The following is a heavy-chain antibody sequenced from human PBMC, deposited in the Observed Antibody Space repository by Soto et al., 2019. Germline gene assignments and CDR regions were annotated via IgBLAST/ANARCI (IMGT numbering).Heavy chain of an antibody. D-gene: IGHD3-10*01. CDR3: AGIPIRPTVPWFDP. Sequence: SETLSLTCTVSGDSISDFYCSWIRQSPGKGLEWIGYIYNNGVTNYNPALARRVTISVDTAKKTFSLTLTSVTAADTAIYYCAGIPIRPTVPWFDPWGQGTRVTVSS. J-gene: IGHJ5*01. V-gene: IGHV4-4*09. CDR1: GDSISDFY. CDR2: IYNNGVT.